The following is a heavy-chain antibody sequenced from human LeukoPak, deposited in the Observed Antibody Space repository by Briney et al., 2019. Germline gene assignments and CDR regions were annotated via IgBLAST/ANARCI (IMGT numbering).Heavy chain of an antibody. Sequence: PGGSLRLSCAASGFTFDDYAMHWVRQAPGKGLEWVSGISWNSGSIGYADSVKGRFTISRDNAKNSLYLQMNSLRAEDTALYYCAKVTRSGSYYNPFDYWGQGTLVTVSS. D-gene: IGHD3-10*01. V-gene: IGHV3-9*01. CDR3: AKVTRSGSYYNPFDY. CDR2: ISWNSGSI. CDR1: GFTFDDYA. J-gene: IGHJ4*02.